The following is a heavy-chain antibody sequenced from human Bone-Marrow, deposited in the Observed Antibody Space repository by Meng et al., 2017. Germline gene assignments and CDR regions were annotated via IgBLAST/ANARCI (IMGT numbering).Heavy chain of an antibody. CDR3: ARVAYRWGGDCSYFDY. J-gene: IGHJ4*02. CDR1: GGSFSGYY. CDR2: INHSGST. D-gene: IGHD2-21*02. Sequence: QVQLQQWGAGMLKPSETLSLTCAVYGGSFSGYYWSWIRQPPGKGLEWIGEINHSGSTNYNPSLKSRVTISVDTSNNQFSLKLSSVTAADTAVYYCARVAYRWGGDCSYFDYWGQGTLVTVSS. V-gene: IGHV4-34*01.